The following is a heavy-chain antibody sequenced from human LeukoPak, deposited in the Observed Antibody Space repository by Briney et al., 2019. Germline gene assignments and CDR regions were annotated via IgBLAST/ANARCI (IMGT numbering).Heavy chain of an antibody. CDR2: IRYDGSNK. V-gene: IGHV3-30*02. D-gene: IGHD1-26*01. CDR3: ANTLGALTLKGRGELGHDAFDI. CDR1: GFTFSSYG. Sequence: GGSLRLSCAASGFTFSSYGMHWVRQAPGKGLEWVAFIRYDGSNKYYADSVKGRFTISRDNSKNTLYLQMNSLRAEDTAVYYCANTLGALTLKGRGELGHDAFDIWGQGTMVTVSS. J-gene: IGHJ3*02.